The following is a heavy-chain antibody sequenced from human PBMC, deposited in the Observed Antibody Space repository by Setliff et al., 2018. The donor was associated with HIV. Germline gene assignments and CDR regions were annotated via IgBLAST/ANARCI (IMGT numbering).Heavy chain of an antibody. Sequence: SETLSLTCVVSGFSIKNDNWWNWVRQTPGKGLEWIGQIFHDGTVTYKPSLESRVTILMDIRKNQISLNVTSVTAADTATYYCAKTNIPMPRSGTRLESWGPGRLVTVSS. CDR1: GFSIKNDNW. J-gene: IGHJ4*02. V-gene: IGHV4-4*02. CDR3: AKTNIPMPRSGTRLES. D-gene: IGHD2-2*02. CDR2: IFHDGTV.